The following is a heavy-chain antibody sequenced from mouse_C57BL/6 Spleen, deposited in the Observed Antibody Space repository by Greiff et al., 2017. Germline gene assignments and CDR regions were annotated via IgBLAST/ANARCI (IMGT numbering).Heavy chain of an antibody. Sequence: VQLQQSGAELVRPGASVKLSCTASGFNIKDDYMHWVKQRPEQGLEWIGWIDPENGDTEYASKFQGKATITADTSSNTAYLQLSSLTSEDTAVYYCTTDGSSLGFAYWGQGTLVTVSA. CDR1: GFNIKDDY. J-gene: IGHJ3*01. CDR3: TTDGSSLGFAY. D-gene: IGHD1-1*01. CDR2: IDPENGDT. V-gene: IGHV14-4*01.